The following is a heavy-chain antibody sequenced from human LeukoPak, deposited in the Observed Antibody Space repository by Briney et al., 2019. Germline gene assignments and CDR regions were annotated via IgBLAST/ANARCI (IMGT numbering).Heavy chain of an antibody. Sequence: ASVKVSCKASGYTFTSYDINWVRQAAGQGLEWMGWMNPNGGNTGYAQKFQGRVTMTRNTSISTAYMELSSLRSEDTAVYYCARGGYYDLNWFDPWGQGTLVTVSS. CDR1: GYTFTSYD. CDR3: ARGGYYDLNWFDP. J-gene: IGHJ5*02. D-gene: IGHD3-3*01. CDR2: MNPNGGNT. V-gene: IGHV1-8*01.